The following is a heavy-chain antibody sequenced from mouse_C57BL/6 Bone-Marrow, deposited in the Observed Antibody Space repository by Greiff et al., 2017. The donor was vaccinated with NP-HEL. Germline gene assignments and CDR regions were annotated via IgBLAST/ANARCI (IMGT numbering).Heavy chain of an antibody. CDR2: IDPANGNT. Sequence: EVQLVESVAELVRPGASVKLSCTASGFNIKNTYMHWVKQRPEQGLEWIGRIDPANGNTKYAPKFQGKATITADKSSSTAYMELRSLTSEDSAVYYCTNYDYPDYWGQGTTLTVSS. V-gene: IGHV14-3*01. CDR3: TNYDYPDY. CDR1: GFNIKNTY. J-gene: IGHJ2*01. D-gene: IGHD2-4*01.